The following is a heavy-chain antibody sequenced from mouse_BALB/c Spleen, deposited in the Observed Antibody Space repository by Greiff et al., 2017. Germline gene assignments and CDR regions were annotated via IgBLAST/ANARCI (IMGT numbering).Heavy chain of an antibody. D-gene: IGHD2-3*01. J-gene: IGHJ2*01. CDR1: GFTFSSYA. CDR3: ARPIYDGYHYFDY. V-gene: IGHV5-6-5*01. Sequence: DVMLVESGGGLVKPGGSLKLSCAASGFTFSSYAMSWVRQTPEKRLEWVASISSGGSTYYPDSVKGRFNISRDNARNILYLQMSSLRSEDTAMYYCARPIYDGYHYFDYWGQGTTLTVSS. CDR2: ISSGGST.